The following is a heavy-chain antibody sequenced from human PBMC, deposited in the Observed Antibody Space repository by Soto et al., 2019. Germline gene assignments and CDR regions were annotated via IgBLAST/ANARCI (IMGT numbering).Heavy chain of an antibody. CDR1: GFTFSSYG. J-gene: IGHJ4*02. CDR2: IWYDGSNK. D-gene: IGHD2-2*01. CDR3: ARDQGYCSSTSCYVTPYFDY. V-gene: IGHV3-33*01. Sequence: PGGSLRLSCAASGFTFSSYGMHWVRQAPGKGLEWVAVIWYDGSNKYYADSVKGRFTISRDNSKNTLYLQMNSLRAEDTAVYYWARDQGYCSSTSCYVTPYFDYWGQGTLVTVSS.